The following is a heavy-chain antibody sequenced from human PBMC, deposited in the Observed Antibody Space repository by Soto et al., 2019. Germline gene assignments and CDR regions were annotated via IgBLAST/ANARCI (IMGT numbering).Heavy chain of an antibody. CDR2: INPNSGGT. CDR3: ARALQYCSGCSCYSGAFDI. CDR1: GYTFTGYY. D-gene: IGHD2-15*01. V-gene: IGHV1-2*04. J-gene: IGHJ3*02. Sequence: GASVKVSCKASGYTFTGYYMHWVRQAPGQGLEWMGWINPNSGGTNYAQKFQGWVTMTRDTSISTAYMELSRLRSDDTAVYYCARALQYCSGCSCYSGAFDIWGQGTMVTVSS.